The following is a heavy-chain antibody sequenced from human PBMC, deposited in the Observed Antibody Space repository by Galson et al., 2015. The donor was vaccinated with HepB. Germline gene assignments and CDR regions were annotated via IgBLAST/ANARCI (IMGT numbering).Heavy chain of an antibody. V-gene: IGHV3-30*18. CDR1: GFTFSGYG. CDR2: ISYDGSNK. Sequence: SLRLSCAASGFTFSGYGMHWVRQAPGKGLEWVAVISYDGSNKYYADSVKGRFTISRDNSKNTLYLQMNSLRAEDTAVYYCAKDQGVSHYDSSGYHKDPLDYWGQGTLVTVSS. J-gene: IGHJ4*02. CDR3: AKDQGVSHYDSSGYHKDPLDY. D-gene: IGHD3-22*01.